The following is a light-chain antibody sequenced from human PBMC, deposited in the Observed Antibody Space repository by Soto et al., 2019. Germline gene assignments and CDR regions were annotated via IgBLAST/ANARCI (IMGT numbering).Light chain of an antibody. V-gene: IGLV2-14*03. J-gene: IGLJ3*02. CDR2: DVS. CDR3: SSYTSGSTRVV. CDR1: SSDVGGYNY. Sequence: QSALTQPASVSGSPGQSITISCTGTSSDVGGYNYVSWYQQHPGKAPKVMICDVSKRPSGISNRFSGSKSGNTASLTISGLQVEDEADYYCSSYTSGSTRVVFGGGTKLTVL.